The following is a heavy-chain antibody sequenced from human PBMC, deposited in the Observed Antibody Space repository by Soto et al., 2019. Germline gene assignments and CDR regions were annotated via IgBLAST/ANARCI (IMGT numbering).Heavy chain of an antibody. CDR3: ARGKYYGSGSYYRRVWFDP. Sequence: SETLSLTFNDSGGSISSYYWSWIRQPPGAGLEWIGYIYYSGSTNYNPSLKSRVTISVDTSKNQFSLKLSSVTAADTAVYYCARGKYYGSGSYYRRVWFDPWGQGTLVTVSS. V-gene: IGHV4-59*01. CDR2: IYYSGST. CDR1: GGSISSYY. D-gene: IGHD3-10*01. J-gene: IGHJ5*02.